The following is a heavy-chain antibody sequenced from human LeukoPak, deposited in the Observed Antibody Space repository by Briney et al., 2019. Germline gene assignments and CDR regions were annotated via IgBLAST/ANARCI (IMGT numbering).Heavy chain of an antibody. CDR3: AKDRLLNCRGDCYIFDY. Sequence: GGSLRLSCAASGFTFSDYEMNWVRQAPGKGLEWVSYISSSGSAIYYADSVKGRFTISRDNAKNSLYLQVNGLRTEDTAVYYCAKDRLLNCRGDCYIFDYWGQGTVVTVSS. V-gene: IGHV3-48*03. CDR2: ISSSGSAI. D-gene: IGHD2-21*02. J-gene: IGHJ4*02. CDR1: GFTFSDYE.